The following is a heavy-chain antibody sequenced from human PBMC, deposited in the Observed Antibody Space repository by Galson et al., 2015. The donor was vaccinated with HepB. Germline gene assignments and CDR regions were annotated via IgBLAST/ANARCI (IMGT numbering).Heavy chain of an antibody. Sequence: KGLEWIGEIDHRGSTNYNPSLKSRVTISVERSTNQFSLKINSVTVADTGLYFCARARQFLIYNSYYFMDVWDNGTTVTVSS. V-gene: IGHV4-34*01. J-gene: IGHJ6*03. D-gene: IGHD1-1*01. CDR2: IDHRGST. CDR3: ARARQFLIYNSYYFMDV.